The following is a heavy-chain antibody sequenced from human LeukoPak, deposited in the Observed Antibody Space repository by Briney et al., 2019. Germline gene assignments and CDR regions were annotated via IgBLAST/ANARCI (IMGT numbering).Heavy chain of an antibody. J-gene: IGHJ4*02. D-gene: IGHD3-10*01. CDR2: IDHDGINT. CDR3: AKDPGWRGAVFDY. CDR1: GSPLRGN. Sequence: PGGSLGPSGAALGSPLRGNSWNWFGRPPGRGLEWFSRIDHDGINTYYADSVKGRFTISRDNAKNTLYLRMNSLRAEDTAVYYCAKDPGWRGAVFDYWGQGTLVTVSS. V-gene: IGHV3-74*01.